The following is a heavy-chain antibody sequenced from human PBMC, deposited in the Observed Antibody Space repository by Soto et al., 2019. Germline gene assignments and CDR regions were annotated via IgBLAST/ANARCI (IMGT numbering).Heavy chain of an antibody. CDR1: GYTFTSYG. J-gene: IGHJ4*02. Sequence: ASVKVSCKASGYTFTSYGISWVRQAPGQGLEWMGWISAYNGNTNYAQKLQGRVTMTTDTSTSTAYMELRSLRSDDTAVYYCASTGIWGSLKSPLDYWGQGTLVTVSS. CDR2: ISAYNGNT. CDR3: ASTGIWGSLKSPLDY. V-gene: IGHV1-18*01. D-gene: IGHD3-16*01.